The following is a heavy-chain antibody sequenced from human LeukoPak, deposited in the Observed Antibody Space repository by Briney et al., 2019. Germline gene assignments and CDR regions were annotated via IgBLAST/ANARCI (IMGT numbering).Heavy chain of an antibody. V-gene: IGHV3-30*03. CDR2: ISYDGSNK. J-gene: IGHJ1*01. CDR3: ARDPTYYYDSSGYGSD. Sequence: GGSLRLSCAASGFTFSSYGIHWVRQAPGKGLEWVAVISYDGSNKYYADSVKGRFTISRDNSKNTLYLQMNSLRAEDTAVYYCARDPTYYYDSSGYGSDWGQGTLVSVSS. CDR1: GFTFSSYG. D-gene: IGHD3-22*01.